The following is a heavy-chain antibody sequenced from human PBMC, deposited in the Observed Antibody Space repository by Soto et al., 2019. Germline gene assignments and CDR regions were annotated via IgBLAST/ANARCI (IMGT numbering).Heavy chain of an antibody. CDR3: ARESGEYRGYFDY. D-gene: IGHD3-10*01. CDR2: IYYSGST. CDR1: GGSISSYY. Sequence: PSETLSLTCTVSGGSISSYYWSWIRQPPGKGLEWIGYIYYSGSTNYNPSLKSRVTISVDTSKNQFSLKLSSVTAADTAVYYCARESGEYRGYFDYWGQGTLVTVSS. V-gene: IGHV4-59*01. J-gene: IGHJ4*02.